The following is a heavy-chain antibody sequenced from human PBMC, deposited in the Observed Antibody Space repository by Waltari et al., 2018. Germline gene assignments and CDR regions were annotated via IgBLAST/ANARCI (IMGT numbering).Heavy chain of an antibody. V-gene: IGHV4-59*08. CDR2: IYYSGST. D-gene: IGHD2-2*01. J-gene: IGHJ6*03. Sequence: QVQLQESGPGLVKPSETLSLTCTVSGGSISSYYWSWIRQPPGKGLEWIGYIYYSGSTNYSPSLKSRVTISVDTSKNQFSLKLSYVTAADTAVYYCARIVVVPAAPYYYYYMDVWGKGTTVTVSS. CDR3: ARIVVVPAAPYYYYYMDV. CDR1: GGSISSYY.